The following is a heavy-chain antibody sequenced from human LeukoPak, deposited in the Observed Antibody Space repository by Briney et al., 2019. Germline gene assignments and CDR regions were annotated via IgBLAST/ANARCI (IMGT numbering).Heavy chain of an antibody. CDR3: ARDLGYCNSTSCYPRPGY. V-gene: IGHV1-18*01. J-gene: IGHJ4*02. Sequence: ASVKVSCKAFGYTFTTYGISWVRQAPGQGLEWMGWISAYNGNIKYAQRLQGRVTMTTDTSTSTAYMELRSLRSDDTAVYYCARDLGYCNSTSCYPRPGYWGQGTLVTVSS. D-gene: IGHD2-2*01. CDR2: ISAYNGNI. CDR1: GYTFTTYG.